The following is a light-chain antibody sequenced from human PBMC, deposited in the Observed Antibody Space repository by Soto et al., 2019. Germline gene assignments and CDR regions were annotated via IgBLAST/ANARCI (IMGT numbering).Light chain of an antibody. CDR3: QQSDSAWYS. CDR1: QSIYSS. Sequence: DIQMTQSPSSLSASVGDRVTITCRASQSIYSSLNWYHQKTGKAPKLLIYASSNLQSGVPSRFSGIAARTNCTLSISRVQPENSETHSCQQSDSAWYSFGHWNKLYI. V-gene: IGKV1-39*01. J-gene: IGKJ2*01. CDR2: ASS.